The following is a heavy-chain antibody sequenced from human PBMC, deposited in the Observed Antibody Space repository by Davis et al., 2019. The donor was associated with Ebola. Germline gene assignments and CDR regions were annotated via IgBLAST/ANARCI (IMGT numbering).Heavy chain of an antibody. CDR1: GFTFSSYA. V-gene: IGHV3-23*01. CDR2: ISGSGGST. Sequence: PGGSLRLSCAASGFTFSSYAMSWVRQAPGKGLEWVSAISGSGGSTYYADSVKGRFTISRDNAKNSLYLQMNSLRAEDTAVYYCARDGDILTGSTFYYYGMDVWGQGTTVTVSS. D-gene: IGHD3-9*01. J-gene: IGHJ6*02. CDR3: ARDGDILTGSTFYYYGMDV.